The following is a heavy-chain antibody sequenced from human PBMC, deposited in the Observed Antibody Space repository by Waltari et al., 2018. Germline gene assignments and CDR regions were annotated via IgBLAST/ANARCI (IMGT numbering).Heavy chain of an antibody. J-gene: IGHJ3*01. CDR2: VFTDGKT. CDR1: GAPMTNYY. CDR3: ARAQEGHDAFDF. Sequence: QVQLHESGPGLVKPSETLSLTCSVSGAPMTNYYWSWIRLPAGRGLEWIGRVFTDGKTHYAASLRSRVTMSMDTSKDQFSLKLTSVTAADTALYYCARAQEGHDAFDFWGQGTMVTVSS. V-gene: IGHV4-4*07.